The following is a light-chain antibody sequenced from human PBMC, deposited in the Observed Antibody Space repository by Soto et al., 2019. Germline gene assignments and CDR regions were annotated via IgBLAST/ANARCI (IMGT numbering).Light chain of an antibody. CDR1: QSLSDN. V-gene: IGKV3-15*01. CDR2: RAS. CDR3: QQFSSYPLT. Sequence: IVMTQSPDTLAVSPGETVTLSCRASQSLSDNLAWYQQKTGQPPRLLIFRASTRASGIPARFSGGGSGTEFTLTISRVQSEDFAVYYCQQFSSYPLTFGGGTKVDI. J-gene: IGKJ4*01.